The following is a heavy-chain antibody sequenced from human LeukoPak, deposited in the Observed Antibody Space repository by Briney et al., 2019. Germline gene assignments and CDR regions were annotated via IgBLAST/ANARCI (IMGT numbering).Heavy chain of an antibody. CDR1: GYTFTGYY. J-gene: IGHJ6*03. Sequence: ASVKVSCKASGYTFTGYYMHWVRQAPGQGLEWMGWINPNSGGTNYAQKFQGRVTMTRDTSISTAYMELSRLRSDDTAVYYCARDGYLTGDSSGYRYYYYYYMDVWGKGTTVTVSS. CDR3: ARDGYLTGDSSGYRYYYYYYMDV. CDR2: INPNSGGT. V-gene: IGHV1-2*02. D-gene: IGHD3-22*01.